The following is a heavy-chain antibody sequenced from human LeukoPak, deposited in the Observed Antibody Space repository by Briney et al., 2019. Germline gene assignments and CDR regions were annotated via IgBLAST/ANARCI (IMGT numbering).Heavy chain of an antibody. V-gene: IGHV4-59*01. CDR2: IYYSGST. CDR3: ARDSVDSSGSFYFDY. Sequence: SETLSLTCTVSGGSISSYYWSWIRQPPGKGLEWIGYIYYSGSTNYNPSLKSRVTISVDTSKNQFSLKLSSVTAADTAVYYCARDSVDSSGSFYFDYWGQGTLVTVSA. D-gene: IGHD3-22*01. CDR1: GGSISSYY. J-gene: IGHJ4*02.